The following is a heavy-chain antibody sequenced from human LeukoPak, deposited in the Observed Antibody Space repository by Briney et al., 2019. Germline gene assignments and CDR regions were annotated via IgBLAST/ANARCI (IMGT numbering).Heavy chain of an antibody. CDR3: AKDLGDGSGSYYINDAFDI. CDR2: ISGSGGST. V-gene: IGHV3-23*01. J-gene: IGHJ3*02. CDR1: GFTFSGYA. D-gene: IGHD3-10*01. Sequence: PGGSLRLSCAASGFTFSGYAMTWVRQAPGKGLEWVSAISGSGGSTYYADSVKGRFTISRDNSKNTLYLQMNTLRAEDTAVYYCAKDLGDGSGSYYINDAFDIWGQGTMVTVSS.